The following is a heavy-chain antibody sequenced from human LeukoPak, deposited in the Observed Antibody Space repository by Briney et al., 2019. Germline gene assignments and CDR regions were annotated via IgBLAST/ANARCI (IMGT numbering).Heavy chain of an antibody. V-gene: IGHV1-2*02. J-gene: IGHJ4*02. CDR1: GYTFTGYY. D-gene: IGHD1-26*01. Sequence: ASVKVSCKASGYTFTGYYMHWVRQAPGQGLEWMGWINPNSGGTNYAQKFQGRVTMTRDTSISTAYMELSRLRSDDTAVYYCAIEWELLPGYFDYWGQGTLVTVSS. CDR3: AIEWELLPGYFDY. CDR2: INPNSGGT.